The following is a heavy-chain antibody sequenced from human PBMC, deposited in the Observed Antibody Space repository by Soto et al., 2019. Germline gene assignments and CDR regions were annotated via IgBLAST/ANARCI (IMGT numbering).Heavy chain of an antibody. J-gene: IGHJ3*02. CDR2: ITWNSGST. V-gene: IGHV3-20*04. CDR3: ARDGGVAVAVDAFDI. CDR1: GFMFYDFV. Sequence: GGSLRLSCAASGFMFYDFVMSWVRQAPGKGLEWVSGITWNSGSTGYADSVKGRFTISRDNAKNSLYLQMDSLRAEDTAFYYCARDGGVAVAVDAFDIWGQGTMVTVSS. D-gene: IGHD6-19*01.